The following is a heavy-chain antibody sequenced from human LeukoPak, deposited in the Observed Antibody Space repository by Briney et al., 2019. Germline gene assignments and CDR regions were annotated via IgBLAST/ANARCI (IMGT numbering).Heavy chain of an antibody. CDR2: INHSGST. CDR1: GGSFSGYY. D-gene: IGHD3-10*01. V-gene: IGHV4-34*01. Sequence: SDTLSLTCAVYGGSFSGYYWSWIRQPPGKGLEWIGEINHSGSTNYTPSLKSRVTISVDTSKNQFSLKLSSVTAADTAVYYCARVASMVRGIRGAFDIWGQGTMVTVSS. CDR3: ARVASMVRGIRGAFDI. J-gene: IGHJ3*02.